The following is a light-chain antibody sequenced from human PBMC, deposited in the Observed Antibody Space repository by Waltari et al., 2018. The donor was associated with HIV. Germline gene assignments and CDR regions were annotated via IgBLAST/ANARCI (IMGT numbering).Light chain of an antibody. CDR1: TSTTESNY. V-gene: IGLV1-47*01. CDR2: RYT. Sequence: QSVLTQPPPAPGPPGQRSTILSSEATSTTESNYVYWYQQLTGTAPKVLIYRYTQRPSGVPDRFSGSKSGSLATLGITGLRSEDEADYFCATWDGSLSGWTFGGGTSLTVL. CDR3: ATWDGSLSGWT. J-gene: IGLJ3*02.